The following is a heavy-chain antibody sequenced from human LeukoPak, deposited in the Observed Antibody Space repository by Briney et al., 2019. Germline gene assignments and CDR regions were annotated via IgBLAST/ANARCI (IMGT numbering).Heavy chain of an antibody. CDR3: AAMRCSSLGGFDY. CDR1: GFTFTSSA. J-gene: IGHJ4*02. D-gene: IGHD6-13*01. CDR2: IVVGSGNT. V-gene: IGHV1-58*01. Sequence: SVKVSCKASGFTFTSSAVQWVRQARGQRLEWIGWIVVGSGNTNYAQKFQERVTITKDMSTSTAYMELSSLRSEDTAVYYCAAMRCSSLGGFDYWGQGTLVTVSS.